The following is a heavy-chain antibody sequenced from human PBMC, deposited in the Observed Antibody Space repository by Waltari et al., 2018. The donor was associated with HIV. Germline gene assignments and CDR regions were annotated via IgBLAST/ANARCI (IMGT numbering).Heavy chain of an antibody. J-gene: IGHJ6*02. V-gene: IGHV6-1*01. CDR1: GDSVSSNSAA. CDR3: ARDGVPAAMIGRYYGMDV. D-gene: IGHD2-2*01. CDR2: TCYESKVYN. Sequence: QVQLQQSGPGLVKPSQTLSLTCAIPGDSVSSNSAAWNWIRQSPSESLECLGRTCYESKVYNEYAVSVKSRITINPATSKNQFSLQLNSVTPEDTAVYYCARDGVPAAMIGRYYGMDVWGQGTTVTVSS.